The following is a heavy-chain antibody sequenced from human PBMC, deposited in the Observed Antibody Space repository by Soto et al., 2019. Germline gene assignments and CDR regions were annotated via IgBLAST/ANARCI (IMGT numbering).Heavy chain of an antibody. Sequence: QVQVVQSGAEVKRPGSSVNVSCKASGGYFNNRQTLNSYPISWVRQAPGQGLEWMGGIIPLFGTTNYAQRFQGRVTITADKSTSTTDLELNNVTSDDTAVYYCAKSCGGEIYYYYYAMDVWGQGTTVTVSS. CDR2: IIPLFGTT. V-gene: IGHV1-69*06. CDR1: GGYFNNRQTLNSYP. D-gene: IGHD3-16*01. J-gene: IGHJ6*02. CDR3: AKSCGGEIYYYYYAMDV.